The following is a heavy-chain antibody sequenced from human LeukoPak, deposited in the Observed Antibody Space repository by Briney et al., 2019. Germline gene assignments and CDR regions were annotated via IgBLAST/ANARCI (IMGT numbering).Heavy chain of an antibody. D-gene: IGHD5-18*01. Sequence: ASVKVSCKVSGYTLTELSMHWVRQAPGKGPEWMGGFDPEDGETIYAQKFQGRVTITRDTSASTAYMELSSLRSEDTAVYYCARGGYSYGFSSFDYWGQGTLVTVSS. CDR3: ARGGYSYGFSSFDY. J-gene: IGHJ4*02. V-gene: IGHV1-24*01. CDR1: GYTLTELS. CDR2: FDPEDGET.